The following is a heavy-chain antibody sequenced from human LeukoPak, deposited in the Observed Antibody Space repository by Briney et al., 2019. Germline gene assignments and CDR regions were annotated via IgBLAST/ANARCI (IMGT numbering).Heavy chain of an antibody. CDR1: GFTFSSYG. CDR3: AKGRETTVNPPFD. V-gene: IGHV3-30*02. CDR2: IRYDGSNK. J-gene: IGHJ4*02. D-gene: IGHD4-17*01. Sequence: GKSLRLSCAASGFTFSSYGIHWVRQAPGKGLEWVAFIRYDGSNKYYADSVKGRFTISIDNSKNTLYLQMNSLRAEDTAVYYCAKGRETTVNPPFDWGQGNLVTVSS.